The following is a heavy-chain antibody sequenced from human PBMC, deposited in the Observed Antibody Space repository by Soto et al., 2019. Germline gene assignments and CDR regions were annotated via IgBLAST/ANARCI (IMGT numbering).Heavy chain of an antibody. V-gene: IGHV3-30-3*01. CDR3: ARDPSPYTSGWYGIDF. D-gene: IGHD6-19*01. CDR2: MSYDGTNT. CDR1: GFMFSAYA. Sequence: QVQLVESGGGVVQPGASLRLSCTASGFMFSAYAMLWVRQAPGKGLEWVAAMSYDGTNTYYADSLKGRFTISRDKSKNTLFLQMSSLTADDSAVYYCARDPSPYTSGWYGIDFWGLGTLVTVSS. J-gene: IGHJ4*01.